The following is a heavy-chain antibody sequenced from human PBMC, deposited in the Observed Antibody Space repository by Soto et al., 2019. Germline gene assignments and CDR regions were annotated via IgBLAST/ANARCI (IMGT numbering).Heavy chain of an antibody. CDR3: AKLSPHSSQRGYYYYGMDV. D-gene: IGHD6-13*01. Sequence: SVKVSCKXSGGTFSSYAISWVRQAPGQGLEWMGGIIPIFGTANYAQKFQGRVTITADESTSTAYMELSSLRSEDTAVYYCAKLSPHSSQRGYYYYGMDVWGQGTTVTVS. J-gene: IGHJ6*02. CDR1: GGTFSSYA. CDR2: IIPIFGTA. V-gene: IGHV1-69*13.